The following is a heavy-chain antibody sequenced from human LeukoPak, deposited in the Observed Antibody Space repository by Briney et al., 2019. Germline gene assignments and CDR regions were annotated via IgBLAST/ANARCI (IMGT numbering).Heavy chain of an antibody. CDR1: GFTFSDYW. CDR3: ARDYSFPDY. Sequence: GGSLRLSCAVSGFTFSDYWFHWVRQAPGKGLVWISRINSVGTITDYADSVKGRFTISRDNARSTLYLHMKSLTAEDSAVYYCARDYSFPDYWGQGTVDTVTS. CDR2: INSVGTIT. J-gene: IGHJ4*02. V-gene: IGHV3-74*01. D-gene: IGHD4-11*01.